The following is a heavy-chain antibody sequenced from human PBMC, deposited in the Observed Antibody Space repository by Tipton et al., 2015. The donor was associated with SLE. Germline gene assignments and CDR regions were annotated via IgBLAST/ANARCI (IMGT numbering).Heavy chain of an antibody. CDR2: FYPGGTT. CDR1: GDSISNYY. CDR3: ARGVRIAVVKGWYFDL. V-gene: IGHV4-4*07. Sequence: TLSLTCTVSGDSISNYYWSWIRQSAGKGLEWMGRFYPGGTTSYNPSFKSRVTMSADTSTNQFSLKLNSVTAADTAVYYCARGVRIAVVKGWYFDLWGRGTLVTVSS. D-gene: IGHD6-19*01. J-gene: IGHJ2*01.